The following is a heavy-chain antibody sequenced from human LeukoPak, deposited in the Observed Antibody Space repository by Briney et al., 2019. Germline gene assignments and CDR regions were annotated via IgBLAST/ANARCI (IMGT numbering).Heavy chain of an antibody. V-gene: IGHV3-53*01. CDR1: GFTVSSTY. D-gene: IGHD2-15*01. Sequence: GGSLRLSCAASGFTVSSTYMSWVRQAPGKGLEWVSVIYSGGNIYYIESVKGRFTISRDTSKNTLYLQMNSLRAEDAAVYFCAGRHCSGGGCYFAGADPFDYWGQGTLVTVSS. J-gene: IGHJ4*02. CDR2: IYSGGNI. CDR3: AGRHCSGGGCYFAGADPFDY.